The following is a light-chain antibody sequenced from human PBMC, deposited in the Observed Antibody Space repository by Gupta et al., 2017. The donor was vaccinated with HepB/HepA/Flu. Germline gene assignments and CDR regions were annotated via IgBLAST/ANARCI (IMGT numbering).Light chain of an antibody. Sequence: EIVLTQSPGTLSLFPGERATLSCRASQSVRSNHLAWYQQKPGQAPRLLIYGASSRATGIPYTFSGSGSGTDFTLTISRLEPEDFAVYYCHQYGNLPITFGQGTRLDIK. V-gene: IGKV3-20*01. CDR2: GAS. J-gene: IGKJ5*01. CDR3: HQYGNLPIT. CDR1: QSVRSNH.